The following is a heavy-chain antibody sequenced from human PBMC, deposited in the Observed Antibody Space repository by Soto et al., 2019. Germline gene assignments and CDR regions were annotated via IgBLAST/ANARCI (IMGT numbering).Heavy chain of an antibody. CDR2: ISAYNGNT. Sequence: QVQLVQSGAEVKKPGASVKVSCKASGYTFTSYGISWVRQAPGQGLEWMGWISAYNGNTNYAQKLQGRVTMTTDKSTSTAYMELRSLRSDDTAVYYCAREMGNYVILAGYYGGGDYWGQGTLVTVSS. CDR1: GYTFTSYG. CDR3: AREMGNYVILAGYYGGGDY. D-gene: IGHD3-9*01. J-gene: IGHJ4*02. V-gene: IGHV1-18*01.